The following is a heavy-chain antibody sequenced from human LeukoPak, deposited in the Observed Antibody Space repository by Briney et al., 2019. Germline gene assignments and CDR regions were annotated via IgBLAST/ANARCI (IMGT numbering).Heavy chain of an antibody. V-gene: IGHV4-34*01. Sequence: SETLSLTCAVYGGSFSGYYWSWIRQPPGKGLEWIGEINHSGSTNYNPSLKSRVTISVDTSKNQFSLKLSSVTAADTAVYYCARGHGSSCYLYPNWFDPWGQGTLVTVSS. CDR2: INHSGST. CDR3: ARGHGSSCYLYPNWFDP. D-gene: IGHD6-13*01. J-gene: IGHJ5*02. CDR1: GGSFSGYY.